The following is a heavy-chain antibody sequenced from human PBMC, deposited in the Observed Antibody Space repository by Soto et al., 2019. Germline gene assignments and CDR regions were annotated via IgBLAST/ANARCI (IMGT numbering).Heavy chain of an antibody. Sequence: FLRLSCAASGFTFDDYTMHWVRQAPGKGLEWVSLISWDGGSTYYADSVKGRFTISRDNSKNSLYLQMNSLRTEDTALYYCAKDLTYYYDSSGLDYWGQGTLVTVSS. CDR1: GFTFDDYT. V-gene: IGHV3-43*01. D-gene: IGHD3-22*01. CDR2: ISWDGGST. CDR3: AKDLTYYYDSSGLDY. J-gene: IGHJ4*02.